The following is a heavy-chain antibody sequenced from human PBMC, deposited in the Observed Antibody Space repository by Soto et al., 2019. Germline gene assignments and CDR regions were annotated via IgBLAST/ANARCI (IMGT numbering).Heavy chain of an antibody. J-gene: IGHJ3*02. D-gene: IGHD2-2*01. CDR2: IYPGDSDT. V-gene: IGHV5-51*01. CDR3: ARHGGLGYCSSTSCPPGAFDI. Sequence: GESLKISCKGSGYSFTSYWIGWVRQVPGKGLEWMGIIYPGDSDTRYSPSFQGQVTISADKSISTAYLQWSSLKASDTAMYYCARHGGLGYCSSTSCPPGAFDIWGQGTMVTVSS. CDR1: GYSFTSYW.